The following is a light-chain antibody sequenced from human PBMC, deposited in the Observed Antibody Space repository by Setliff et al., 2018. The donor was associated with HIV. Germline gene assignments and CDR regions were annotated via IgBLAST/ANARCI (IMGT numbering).Light chain of an antibody. J-gene: IGLJ1*01. CDR1: SSDVGTYHY. Sequence: QSVLTQPRSVSGSPGQSVTISCTGTSSDVGTYHYVSWYQQHPGKAPQLIIYDVSARPSGVPDRFSGSRSGNTASLTISGLQADDEADYYCCSYVPNYSYVCGTGTKVTVL. CDR3: CSYVPNYSYV. V-gene: IGLV2-11*01. CDR2: DVS.